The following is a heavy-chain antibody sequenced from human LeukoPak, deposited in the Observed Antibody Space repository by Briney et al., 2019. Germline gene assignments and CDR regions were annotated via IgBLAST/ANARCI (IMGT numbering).Heavy chain of an antibody. V-gene: IGHV3-15*01. Sequence: GGSLRPSCAAFGFTFSNAWMSWVRQAPGKGLEWVGRIKSKTDGGTTDYAAPVKGRFTISRDDSKNTLYLQMNSLKTEDTAVYYCTTYTMVRGVIVSYWGQGTLVTVSS. CDR1: GFTFSNAW. J-gene: IGHJ4*02. CDR3: TTYTMVRGVIVSY. CDR2: IKSKTDGGTT. D-gene: IGHD3-10*01.